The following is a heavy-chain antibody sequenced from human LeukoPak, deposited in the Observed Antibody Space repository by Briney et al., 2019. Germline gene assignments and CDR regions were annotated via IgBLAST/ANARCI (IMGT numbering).Heavy chain of an antibody. CDR1: GFSFSDCS. CDR2: INQDGGEK. Sequence: GGSLRLACAASGFSFSDCSMSWVRQAPGKGLEWVANINQDGGEKYYVDSVKGRFAISRDNAKDSLYLQINSLSAEDTAVYYCARNPYCSGGSCLCFDYWGQGTLVTVSS. D-gene: IGHD2-15*01. V-gene: IGHV3-7*01. J-gene: IGHJ4*02. CDR3: ARNPYCSGGSCLCFDY.